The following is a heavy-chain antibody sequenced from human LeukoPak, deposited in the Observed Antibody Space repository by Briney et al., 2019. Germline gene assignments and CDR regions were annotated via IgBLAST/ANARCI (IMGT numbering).Heavy chain of an antibody. CDR2: VNTDGSTT. D-gene: IGHD2-15*01. V-gene: IGHV3-74*01. Sequence: GGSLRLSCAASGFTFSSYWMHWVRQAPGKGLVWVSRVNTDGSTTNYADSVKGRFTISRDNARNTLYLQMNSLRAEDTAVYYCARGGGSAWYDSWGQGTLATVSS. CDR1: GFTFSSYW. CDR3: ARGGGSAWYDS. J-gene: IGHJ5*01.